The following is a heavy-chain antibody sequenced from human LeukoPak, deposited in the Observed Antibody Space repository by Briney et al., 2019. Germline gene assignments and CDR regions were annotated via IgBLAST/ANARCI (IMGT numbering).Heavy chain of an antibody. D-gene: IGHD2-15*01. V-gene: IGHV3-7*01. Sequence: GGSLRLSCGASGFTFRSYWMSWVRQAPGKGLEWVANIKQDGSEEYYVDSVKGRFTISRDNAKNSLHLQMNSLRAEDTAVYYCARDKVVGATFLDYWGQGTLVTVSS. J-gene: IGHJ4*02. CDR1: GFTFRSYW. CDR3: ARDKVVGATFLDY. CDR2: IKQDGSEE.